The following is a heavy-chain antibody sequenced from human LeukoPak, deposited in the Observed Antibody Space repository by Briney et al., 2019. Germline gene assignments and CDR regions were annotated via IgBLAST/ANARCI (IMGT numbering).Heavy chain of an antibody. J-gene: IGHJ4*02. CDR3: AKQMGDFGLVTGFDY. Sequence: PGGSLRLSWAASGFTVTSCAIIWVRQAPGKGLEWVSSISTGGGSTYYADSVKGRFTISRDNSKNTVSLQMSSLRAEDTAVYYCAKQMGDFGLVTGFDYWGQGTVVTVSS. CDR2: ISTGGGST. V-gene: IGHV3-23*01. CDR1: GFTVTSCA. D-gene: IGHD3/OR15-3a*01.